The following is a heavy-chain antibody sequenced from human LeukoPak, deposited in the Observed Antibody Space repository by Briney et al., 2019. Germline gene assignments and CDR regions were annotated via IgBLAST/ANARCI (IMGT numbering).Heavy chain of an antibody. Sequence: PGGSLRLSCAASGFTFSSYSMNWVRQAPGKGLEWVSYISSSSTIYYADSVKGRFTIPRDNAKNSLYLQMNSLRAEDTAVYYCARALRYFDWLSTSPEYNWFDPWGQGTLVTVSS. D-gene: IGHD3-9*01. CDR2: ISSSSTI. J-gene: IGHJ5*02. V-gene: IGHV3-48*01. CDR1: GFTFSSYS. CDR3: ARALRYFDWLSTSPEYNWFDP.